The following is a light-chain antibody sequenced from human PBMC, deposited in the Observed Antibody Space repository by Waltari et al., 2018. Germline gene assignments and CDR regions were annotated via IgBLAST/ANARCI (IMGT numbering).Light chain of an antibody. CDR2: LGS. Sequence: DIVLTQSPLSLPVTPGEPASISCRSSQSLLDRNVYNYLDWYLQKPGQSPQLLIYLGSNRAAGVPDRFSGSGSGTDFTLKISRVEAEDVGVYYCMQGRQTPITFGQGTRLDIK. V-gene: IGKV2-28*01. J-gene: IGKJ5*01. CDR3: MQGRQTPIT. CDR1: QSLLDRNVYNY.